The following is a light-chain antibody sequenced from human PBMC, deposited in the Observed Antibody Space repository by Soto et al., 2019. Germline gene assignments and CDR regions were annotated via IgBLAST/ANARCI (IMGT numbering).Light chain of an antibody. Sequence: DIVLTQSTATLSLSPGERATLSCGASQSITNNYLAWYQQKPGLAPRLLIYDTSKRSTGIPDRFSGSGSGTDFTLTISRLEPEDFAAYYCQQFGSLITFGGGTKVEIK. CDR2: DTS. CDR1: QSITNNY. V-gene: IGKV3D-20*01. J-gene: IGKJ4*01. CDR3: QQFGSLIT.